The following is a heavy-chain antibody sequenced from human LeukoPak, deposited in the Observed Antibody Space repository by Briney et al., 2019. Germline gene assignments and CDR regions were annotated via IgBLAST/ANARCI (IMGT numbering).Heavy chain of an antibody. Sequence: GGSLRLSCAAPGFTFSSYAMSWVRQAPGKGLEWVSGISGSGTSTYYADSAKGRFTISRDNSENTLYLQMDSLRAEDTAVYYCAKARYNSGWYGLDPWGQGTLVTVSS. J-gene: IGHJ5*02. CDR3: AKARYNSGWYGLDP. CDR1: GFTFSSYA. CDR2: ISGSGTST. V-gene: IGHV3-23*01. D-gene: IGHD6-19*01.